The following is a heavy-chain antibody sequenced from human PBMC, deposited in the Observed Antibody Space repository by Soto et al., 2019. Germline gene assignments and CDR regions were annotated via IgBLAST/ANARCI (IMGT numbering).Heavy chain of an antibody. D-gene: IGHD3-22*01. V-gene: IGHV3-21*01. CDR2: ISSSSSYI. CDR3: ASSMIVVVPPDY. J-gene: IGHJ4*02. Sequence: EVQLVESGGGLVKPGGSLRLSCAASGFTFSSYSMNWVRQAPGKGLEWVSSISSSSSYIYYADSVKGRFTISRDNAKNSLYLQMNSLRAEDTAVYYCASSMIVVVPPDYWGQGTLVTVSS. CDR1: GFTFSSYS.